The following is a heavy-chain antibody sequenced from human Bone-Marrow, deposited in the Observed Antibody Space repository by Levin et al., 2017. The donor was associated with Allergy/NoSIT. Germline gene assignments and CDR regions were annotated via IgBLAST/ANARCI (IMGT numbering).Heavy chain of an antibody. V-gene: IGHV1-18*01. CDR3: ARADFRIGTSIDY. Sequence: GESLKISCKASGYTFTSYGISWVRQAPGQGLEWMGWISAYDGSTNYAQKLQGRVTMTTDTSTSTAYMELRSLRSDDTAMYYCARADFRIGTSIDYWGQGTLVTVSS. D-gene: IGHD2/OR15-2a*01. CDR2: ISAYDGST. J-gene: IGHJ4*02. CDR1: GYTFTSYG.